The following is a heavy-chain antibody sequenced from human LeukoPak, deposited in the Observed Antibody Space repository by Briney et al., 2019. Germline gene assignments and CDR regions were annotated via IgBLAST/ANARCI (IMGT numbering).Heavy chain of an antibody. Sequence: GGCLRLSCAASGFTFSSYSMKWVRQAPGKGLEWVSHITASGTAMFYADSVKGRFTISRDNAKNSLYLQMNSLRDEDTAVYYCASSGSYRFDYWGQGTLVTVSS. J-gene: IGHJ4*02. CDR3: ASSGSYRFDY. V-gene: IGHV3-48*02. CDR2: ITASGTAM. D-gene: IGHD1-26*01. CDR1: GFTFSSYS.